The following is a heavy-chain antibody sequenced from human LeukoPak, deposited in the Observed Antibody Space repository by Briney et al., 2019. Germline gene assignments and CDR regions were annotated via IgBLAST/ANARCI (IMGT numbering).Heavy chain of an antibody. CDR2: ISPSGGIT. V-gene: IGHV3-23*01. D-gene: IGHD3-16*01. CDR3: AKDDDWGRYKH. CDR1: GGSISSSSHY. Sequence: ETLSLTCTVSGGSISSSSHYWGWVRQAPGKGLEWVSGISPSGGITYYTDSVKGRFTISRDNSKNTQSLQMNSLRAEDTAVYYCAKDDDWGRYKHWGQGTLVTVSS. J-gene: IGHJ1*01.